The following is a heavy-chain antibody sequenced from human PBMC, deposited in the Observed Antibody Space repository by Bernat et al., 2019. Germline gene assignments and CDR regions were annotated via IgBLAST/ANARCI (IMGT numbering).Heavy chain of an antibody. CDR3: AKEQELFSIFGVEASFDY. V-gene: IGHV3-30*18. CDR1: GFTFSSYG. D-gene: IGHD3-3*01. J-gene: IGHJ4*02. CDR2: ISYDGSSK. Sequence: QVQLVESGGGVVQPGRSLRLSCAASGFTFSSYGMHWVRQAPGKGLEWVAVISYDGSSKYYADSVKGRFTISRDNSKNTLYLQMNSLRAEDTAVYYCAKEQELFSIFGVEASFDYWGQGTLVTVSS.